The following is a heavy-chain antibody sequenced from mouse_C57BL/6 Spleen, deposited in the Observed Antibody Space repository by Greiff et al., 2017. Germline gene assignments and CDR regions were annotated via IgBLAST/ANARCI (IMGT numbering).Heavy chain of an antibody. Sequence: EVKLMESGGGLVQPGGSMKLSCVASGFTFSNYWMNWVRQSPEKGLEWVAQIRLKSDNYATHYAESVKGRFTISRDDSKSSVYLQMNNLRAEDTGIYYGTGRGGYYAMDYWGQGTSVTVSS. CDR3: TGRGGYYAMDY. CDR2: IRLKSDNYAT. V-gene: IGHV6-3*01. J-gene: IGHJ4*01. CDR1: GFTFSNYW.